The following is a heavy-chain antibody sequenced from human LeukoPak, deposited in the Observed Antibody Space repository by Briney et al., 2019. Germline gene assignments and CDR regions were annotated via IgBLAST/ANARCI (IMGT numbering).Heavy chain of an antibody. V-gene: IGHV3-21*01. J-gene: IGHJ3*02. D-gene: IGHD2-2*02. Sequence: GGSLRLSCAASGFTFSSYSMNWVRQAPGKGLEWVSSISSSSSYIYYADSVKGRFTISRDNAKNSLYLQMNSLRAEDTAVYYCTTDGCSSTSCYTPDAFDIWGQGTMVTVSS. CDR3: TTDGCSSTSCYTPDAFDI. CDR2: ISSSSSYI. CDR1: GFTFSSYS.